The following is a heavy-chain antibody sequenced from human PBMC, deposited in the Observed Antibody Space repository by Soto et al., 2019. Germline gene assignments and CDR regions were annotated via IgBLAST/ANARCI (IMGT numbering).Heavy chain of an antibody. V-gene: IGHV4-59*01. CDR2: IHYSGST. CDR3: ARDTYYFIWEFPPVFAY. J-gene: IGHJ4*02. Sequence: SETLSLTCTVSGGSISNYFWSWIRQSPGKGLEWIGYIHYSGSTSSNPSLKSRVTISLDISRNQFSLDLSSVTAADTAVYYCARDTYYFIWEFPPVFAYWGKETLVPFSS. CDR1: GGSISNYF. D-gene: IGHD3-10*01.